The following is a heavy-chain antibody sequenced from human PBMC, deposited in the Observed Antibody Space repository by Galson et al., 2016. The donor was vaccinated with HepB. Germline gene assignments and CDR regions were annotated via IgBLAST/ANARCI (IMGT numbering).Heavy chain of an antibody. Sequence: SVKVSCKAPGGTFSTYAFNWVRQAPGQGLGWMGGIIPILGTPNYAQNFQGRVTITADESTSTAYMELSSLRSEDTAVYYCTRDSGYCNAGSCGSPIRWFDPWGQGTLVTVSS. CDR1: GGTFSTYA. CDR2: IIPILGTP. V-gene: IGHV1-69*13. CDR3: TRDSGYCNAGSCGSPIRWFDP. D-gene: IGHD2-15*01. J-gene: IGHJ5*02.